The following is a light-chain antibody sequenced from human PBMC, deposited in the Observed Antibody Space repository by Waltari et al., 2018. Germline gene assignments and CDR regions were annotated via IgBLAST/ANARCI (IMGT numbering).Light chain of an antibody. CDR3: HQYNSYPYT. V-gene: IGKV1-5*03. J-gene: IGKJ2*01. CDR2: KAS. Sequence: DIQMTQSPSTLSASVGDRVTITCRASQSMTNWLAWYQQKPGKAPKVLMNKASSLQSGVPSRFSGSRSGTEFTLTISSLQPDDFATYYCHQYNSYPYTFGQGTKLEIK. CDR1: QSMTNW.